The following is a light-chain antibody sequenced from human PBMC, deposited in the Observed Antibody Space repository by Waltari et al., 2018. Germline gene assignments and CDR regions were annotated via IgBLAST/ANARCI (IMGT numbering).Light chain of an antibody. CDR1: QNLLYSSNNKNY. V-gene: IGKV4-1*01. CDR2: WAS. CDR3: QQYYTTPPYT. J-gene: IGKJ2*01. Sequence: DIVMTQSPDSLAVSLGERATINCKSSQNLLYSSNNKNYLAWYQQKPGQPPKLLIYWASTREFAVPVRFSGSGSETDFTLTISSLQAEDVAVYYCQQYYTTPPYTFGQGTKLEIK.